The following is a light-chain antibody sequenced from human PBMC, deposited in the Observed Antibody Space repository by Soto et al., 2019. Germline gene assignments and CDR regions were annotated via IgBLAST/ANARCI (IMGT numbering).Light chain of an antibody. CDR3: QQYGRSPPYT. V-gene: IGKV3-20*01. J-gene: IGKJ2*01. CDR2: GSS. CDR1: QTVSGNY. Sequence: EIVLTQSPGILSLSPGERATLSCRASQTVSGNYLAWYQQKPGQSPRLLIYGSSDRATGIPDRFSGSGSGTDFTLTIKRVEPEDFAVYYCQQYGRSPPYTFGQGTTLEI.